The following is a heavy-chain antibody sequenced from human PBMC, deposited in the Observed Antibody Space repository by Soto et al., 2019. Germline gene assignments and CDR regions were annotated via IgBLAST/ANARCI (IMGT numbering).Heavy chain of an antibody. CDR3: AREEGSDPYYYYGMDV. Sequence: PGGSLRLSCAASGFTFSSYWMHWVRQAPGKGLVWVSRINSDGSSTSYADSVKGRFTISRDNAKNTLYLQMNSLRAEDTAVYYCAREEGSDPYYYYGMDVWGQGTTVTVSS. CDR2: INSDGSST. V-gene: IGHV3-74*01. J-gene: IGHJ6*02. CDR1: GFTFSSYW.